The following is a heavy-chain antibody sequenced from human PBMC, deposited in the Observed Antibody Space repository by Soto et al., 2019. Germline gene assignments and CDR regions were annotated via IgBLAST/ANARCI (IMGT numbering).Heavy chain of an antibody. Sequence: EVQLVESGGGLVQPGGSLRLSCVASGFSFSSYWMSWVRQAPGKGLEWVANINQDGSQEYYVGSVQGRFTISRDNAKNSVYLQMNSLRDEDTGLYYCANAPLGFGRGDFDDYWRDGILVTVSS. J-gene: IGHJ4*01. CDR3: ANAPLGFGRGDFDDY. V-gene: IGHV3-7*05. CDR1: GFSFSSYW. D-gene: IGHD1-26*01. CDR2: INQDGSQE.